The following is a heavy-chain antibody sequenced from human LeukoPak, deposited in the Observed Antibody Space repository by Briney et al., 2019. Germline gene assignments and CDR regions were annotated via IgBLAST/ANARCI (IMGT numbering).Heavy chain of an antibody. CDR1: GDSIRSYH. Sequence: PSETLSLTSTVSGDSIRSYHWSWIRQPPGKGLEWIGYIYYSGSTNYNPSLKSRVTISVDTSKNQFSLKLSSVTAADTAVYYCARGGYGWDWGQGTLVTVSS. D-gene: IGHD3-16*01. CDR2: IYYSGST. J-gene: IGHJ4*02. V-gene: IGHV4-59*01. CDR3: ARGGYGWD.